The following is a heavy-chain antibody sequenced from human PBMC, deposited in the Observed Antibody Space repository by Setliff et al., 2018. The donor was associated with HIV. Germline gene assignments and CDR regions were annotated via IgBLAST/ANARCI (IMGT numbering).Heavy chain of an antibody. CDR2: IYHSGST. J-gene: IGHJ4*02. CDR3: ARVGFDRSGYYRPFDY. Sequence: SETLSLTCAVSGYFISNGYYWGWIRQPPGKGLEWIGNIYHSGSTYYNPSLKGRFTISVDTSKNQFSLMLNSVTAADTAVYYCARVGFDRSGYYRPFDYWGQGTLVTVSS. CDR1: GYFISNGYY. V-gene: IGHV4-38-2*01. D-gene: IGHD3-22*01.